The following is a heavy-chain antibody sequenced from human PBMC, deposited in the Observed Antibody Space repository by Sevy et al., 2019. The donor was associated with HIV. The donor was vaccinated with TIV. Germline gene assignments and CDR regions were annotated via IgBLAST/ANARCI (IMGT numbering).Heavy chain of an antibody. V-gene: IGHV3-23*01. CDR1: GLTLTTTG. CDR3: AGGDTTMITDLDY. D-gene: IGHD3-16*01. J-gene: IGHJ4*02. Sequence: GGSLRLSCAASGLTLTTTGMSWVRQAPGKGLEWVAGVTSDGTTYYADSIRDRFTVSRDNSKNTLCLQLNSLRADDTAVFYCAGGDTTMITDLDYSGQGTMVTVSS. CDR2: VTSDGTT.